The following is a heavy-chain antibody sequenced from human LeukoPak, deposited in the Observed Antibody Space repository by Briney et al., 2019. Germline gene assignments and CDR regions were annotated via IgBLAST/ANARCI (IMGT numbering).Heavy chain of an antibody. V-gene: IGHV4-30-4*01. CDR1: GCSIISDDYY. CDR2: IYYSGST. J-gene: IGHJ6*02. Sequence: SQTLSLTCSVSGCSIISDDYYCTWIRQPPGKGLEWIGYIYYSGSTYYNPSLKSRVTISVDTSKNQFSLKLTTVTTADTAVYYCARGSPSEPPSISSSVRDYYGMDVWGQGTTVTVSS. D-gene: IGHD2-2*02. CDR3: ARGSPSEPPSISSSVRDYYGMDV.